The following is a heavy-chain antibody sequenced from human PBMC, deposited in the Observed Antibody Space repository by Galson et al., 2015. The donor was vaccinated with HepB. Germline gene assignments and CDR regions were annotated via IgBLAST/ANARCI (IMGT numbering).Heavy chain of an antibody. CDR2: ISGASGYI. J-gene: IGHJ4*02. CDR1: GFSFSVYT. Sequence: SLRLSCAASGFSFSVYTMSWVRQAPGKGLEWVSSISGASGYIYYADSLKGRFIVSRDNAKNSLYLQLNGLRVDDTAVYYCARDPGGELLIFSHFDYWGQGALVTVSS. V-gene: IGHV3-21*01. CDR3: ARDPGGELLIFSHFDY. D-gene: IGHD3-10*01.